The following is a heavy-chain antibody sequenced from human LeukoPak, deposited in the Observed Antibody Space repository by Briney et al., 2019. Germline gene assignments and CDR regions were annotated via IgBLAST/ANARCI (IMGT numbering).Heavy chain of an antibody. J-gene: IGHJ4*02. CDR2: ISSSSSYI. V-gene: IGHV3-21*01. CDR3: ARGRGWTYDS. CDR1: GFTFSSYS. Sequence: PGGSLRLSCAASGFTFSSYSMNWVRQAPGKGLEWVSSISSSSSYIYYADSVKGRFTISRDNAKNSLYLQMNTLRAEDTAVYYCARGRGWTYDSWGRGTLVTVSS. D-gene: IGHD3/OR15-3a*01.